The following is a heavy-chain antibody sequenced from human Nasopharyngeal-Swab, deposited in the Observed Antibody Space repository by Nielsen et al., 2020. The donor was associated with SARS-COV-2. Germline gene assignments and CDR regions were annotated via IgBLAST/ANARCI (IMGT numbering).Heavy chain of an antibody. V-gene: IGHV4-34*01. D-gene: IGHD3-16*02. CDR2: INHSGSI. Sequence: WIRQPPGQGLEWIGEINHSGSINYNPSLKSRVTISVDTSKNQFSLKLSSVTAADTAVYYCARGRIGGVIGNWFDPWGQGTLVTVSS. CDR3: ARGRIGGVIGNWFDP. J-gene: IGHJ5*02.